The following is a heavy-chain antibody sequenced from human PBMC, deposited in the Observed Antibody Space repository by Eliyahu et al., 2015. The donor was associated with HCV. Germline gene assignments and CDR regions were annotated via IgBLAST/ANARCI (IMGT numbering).Heavy chain of an antibody. V-gene: IGHV1-69*06. D-gene: IGHD2-15*01. CDR3: ALYCSGGSCPNTYYYYYYGMDV. Sequence: QVQLVQSGAEVKKPGSSVKVSCKASGGTFSSYAISWVRQAPGQGLEWMGGIIPIFGTANYAQKFQGRVTITADKSTSTAYMELSSLRSEDTAVYYCALYCSGGSCPNTYYYYYYGMDVWGQGTTVTVSS. CDR1: GGTFSSYA. J-gene: IGHJ6*02. CDR2: IIPIFGTA.